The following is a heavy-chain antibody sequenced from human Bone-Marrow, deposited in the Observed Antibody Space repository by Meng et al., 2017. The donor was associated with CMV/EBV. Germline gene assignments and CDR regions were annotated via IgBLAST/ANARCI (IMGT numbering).Heavy chain of an antibody. Sequence: SVKVSRKTSGYTFTDFHIRIHWVRQAPGQGLEWVGFVSPNNGFTFLAQKFQGRVTMTRDTSINTAYMELNSLRSDDTAVYFCARDQSGTYEYWGQGTLVTVSS. CDR3: ARDQSGTYEY. D-gene: IGHD6-25*01. J-gene: IGHJ4*02. CDR2: VSPNNGFT. CDR1: GYTFTDFH. V-gene: IGHV1-2*02.